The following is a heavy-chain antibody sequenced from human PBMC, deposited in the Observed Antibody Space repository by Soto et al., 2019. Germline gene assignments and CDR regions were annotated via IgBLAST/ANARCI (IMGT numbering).Heavy chain of an antibody. CDR1: GYTFTGYY. D-gene: IGHD3-9*01. J-gene: IGHJ6*02. CDR3: ARDNYLRYFEWSRNPQYYYGMDV. CDR2: INPNSGGT. Sequence: ASVKVSCKASGYTFTGYYMHRVRQAPGQGLEWMGWINPNSGGTNYAQKFQGWVTMTRDTSISTAYMELSRLRSDDTAVYYCARDNYLRYFEWSRNPQYYYGMDVWGQGTTVTVS. V-gene: IGHV1-2*04.